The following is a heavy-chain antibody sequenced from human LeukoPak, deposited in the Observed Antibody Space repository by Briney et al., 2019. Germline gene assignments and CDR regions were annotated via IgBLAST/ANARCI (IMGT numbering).Heavy chain of an antibody. CDR1: FHFHKGR. D-gene: IGHD1-26*01. J-gene: IGHJ4*02. V-gene: IGHV3-15*07. Sequence: GSPGPSLSTLWFHFHKGRMEVVRPAPGKGAEWVGHIKSKDDGGTTRYAAPVTGRFTISRDDSKNTLYLQMNSLKTEDTAVYYCTVRERLDYWGQGTLVTVSS. CDR2: IKSKDDGGTT. CDR3: TVRERLDY.